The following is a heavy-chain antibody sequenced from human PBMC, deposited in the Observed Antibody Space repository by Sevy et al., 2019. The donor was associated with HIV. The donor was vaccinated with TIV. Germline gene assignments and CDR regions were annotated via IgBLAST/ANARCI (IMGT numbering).Heavy chain of an antibody. D-gene: IGHD3-22*01. V-gene: IGHV3-48*02. J-gene: IGHJ4*02. Sequence: RGCLRLSCAASGFTFSSHSMNWVRQTPGKGLEWISYISGTGNTIYYADSVKGRFTISRDNAKNSLYLQLKSLRDEDTAIYYCSRVPPYYDSNVSDFWGQGSLVTVSS. CDR1: GFTFSSHS. CDR2: ISGTGNTI. CDR3: SRVPPYYDSNVSDF.